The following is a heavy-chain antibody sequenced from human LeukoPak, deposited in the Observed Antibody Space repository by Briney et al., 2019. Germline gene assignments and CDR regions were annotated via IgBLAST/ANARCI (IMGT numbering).Heavy chain of an antibody. J-gene: IGHJ4*02. CDR1: GYSFTNYW. V-gene: IGHV5-51*01. Sequence: GESLKISCKGSGYSFTNYWIAWVRQMPGKGLEWMGIIYPGDSDTRYSPSFQGHVTISGDKSSSTAYLQWRSLKASDTAMYYCARQEQQLSYWGQGTLVTVSS. CDR2: IYPGDSDT. CDR3: ARQEQQLSY. D-gene: IGHD6-13*01.